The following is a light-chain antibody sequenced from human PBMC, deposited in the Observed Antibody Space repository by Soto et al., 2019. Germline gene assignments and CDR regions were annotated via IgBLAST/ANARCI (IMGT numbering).Light chain of an antibody. CDR3: QHLSSNSFT. Sequence: IQLTQSPSSLSASIGDRVTITCRASQGISSSLAWYQQKPGKAPKLLIYAASTLQSGVPSRFSGSGSGTDFTLTISSLQPEDRTTYYCQHLSSNSFTFGPGTKVDI. CDR1: QGISSS. CDR2: AAS. V-gene: IGKV1-9*01. J-gene: IGKJ3*01.